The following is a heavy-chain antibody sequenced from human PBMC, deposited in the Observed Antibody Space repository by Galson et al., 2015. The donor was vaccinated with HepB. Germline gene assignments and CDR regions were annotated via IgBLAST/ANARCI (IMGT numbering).Heavy chain of an antibody. Sequence: SLRLSCAASGFTFSSYGMHWVRQAPGKGLEWVAVIWYDGSNKYYADSVKGRFTISRDNSKNTLYLQMNSLRAEDTAVYYCARDKRLVSVVYYFDYWGQGTLVTVSS. J-gene: IGHJ4*02. D-gene: IGHD6-13*01. CDR3: ARDKRLVSVVYYFDY. V-gene: IGHV3-33*01. CDR2: IWYDGSNK. CDR1: GFTFSSYG.